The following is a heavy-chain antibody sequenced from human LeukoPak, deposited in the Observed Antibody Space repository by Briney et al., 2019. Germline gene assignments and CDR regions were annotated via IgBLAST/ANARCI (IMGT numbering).Heavy chain of an antibody. CDR1: GGSISISSYY. V-gene: IGHV4-39*01. D-gene: IGHD5-18*01. Sequence: SETLSLTCTVSGGSISISSYYWGWIRRPPGKGLEWFGSICYSGSTYYNPSLKSRDPISLDTSKNQFSLRRSSVTAADTAVYHCARGFPVTRGYSYGTIDYWGQGTLGTVSS. J-gene: IGHJ4*02. CDR3: ARGFPVTRGYSYGTIDY. CDR2: ICYSGST.